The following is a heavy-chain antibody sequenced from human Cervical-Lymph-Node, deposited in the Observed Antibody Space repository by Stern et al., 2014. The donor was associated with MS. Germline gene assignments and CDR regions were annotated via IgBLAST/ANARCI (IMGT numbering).Heavy chain of an antibody. V-gene: IGHV1-69*01. Sequence: QVQLVQSGAEVKKPGSSVKVSCKASGDPFNSYTISWVRTAPGQGLERLGGLVPLSRSPSYAQKFPGRVTLTAAESATTAYMELTSLRFDDSAVYYCAREWXSRSSGGIEPGYFDYWGQGTLVTVSS. CDR2: LVPLSRSP. CDR3: AREWXSRSSGGIEPGYFDY. J-gene: IGHJ4*02. CDR1: GDPFNSYT. D-gene: IGHD1-14*01.